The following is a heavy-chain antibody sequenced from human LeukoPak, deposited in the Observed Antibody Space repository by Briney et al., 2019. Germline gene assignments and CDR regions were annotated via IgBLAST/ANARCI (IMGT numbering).Heavy chain of an antibody. J-gene: IGHJ4*02. Sequence: SQTQSLTCTVSGGSISSGDYYCSWIRQPPGKGLEWIGYIYYSGSTYYNPSLKSRVTISVDTSQNQFSLKLDSVTAADTAVYYCARDLSGYSYLDYWGQGTLVTVSS. CDR2: IYYSGST. CDR3: ARDLSGYSYLDY. D-gene: IGHD5-18*01. CDR1: GGSISSGDYY. V-gene: IGHV4-30-4*01.